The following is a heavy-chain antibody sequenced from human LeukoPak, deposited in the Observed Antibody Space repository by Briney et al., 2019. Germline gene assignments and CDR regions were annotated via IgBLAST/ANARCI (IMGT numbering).Heavy chain of an antibody. CDR2: INPNSGGT. CDR1: GYTFTGYY. V-gene: IGHV1-2*02. CDR3: ARDGDPYYYDSSGYRPQGKNDAFGI. Sequence: ASVKVSCKASGYTFTGYYMHWVRQAPGQGLEWMGWINPNSGGTSYAQKFQGRVTMTRDTSISTAYMELSRLRSDDTAVYYCARDGDPYYYDSSGYRPQGKNDAFGIWGQGTMVTVSS. J-gene: IGHJ3*02. D-gene: IGHD3-22*01.